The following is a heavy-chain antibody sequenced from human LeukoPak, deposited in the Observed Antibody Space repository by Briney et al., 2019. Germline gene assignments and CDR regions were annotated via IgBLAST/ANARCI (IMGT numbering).Heavy chain of an antibody. CDR2: IKQDGSEK. J-gene: IGHJ4*02. Sequence: PGRSLRLSCAASGFSFSTHWMSWVRQAPGKGLEWVANIKQDGSEKFYVDSVKGRFTISRDNAKNSVYLQMNSLTAEDTAVYYCARQSHGYILFDYWGQGTLVTVSS. CDR3: ARQSHGYILFDY. D-gene: IGHD5-24*01. CDR1: GFSFSTHW. V-gene: IGHV3-7*04.